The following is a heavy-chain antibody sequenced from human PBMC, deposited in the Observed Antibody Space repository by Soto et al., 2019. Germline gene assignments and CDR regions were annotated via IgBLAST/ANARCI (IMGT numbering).Heavy chain of an antibody. CDR2: ISSSSSYI. CDR1: GFTFSSYS. J-gene: IGHJ4*02. V-gene: IGHV3-21*01. Sequence: GGSLRLSCAASGFTFSSYSMNWVRQAPGKGLEWVSSISSSSSYIYYADSVKGRFTISRDNAKNSLYLQMNSLRAEDTAVYYCARDPYCYDSSGYLDYWGQGTLVTVSS. D-gene: IGHD3-22*01. CDR3: ARDPYCYDSSGYLDY.